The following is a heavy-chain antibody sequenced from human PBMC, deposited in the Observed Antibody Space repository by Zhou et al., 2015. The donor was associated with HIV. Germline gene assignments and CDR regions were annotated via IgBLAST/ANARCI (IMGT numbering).Heavy chain of an antibody. CDR2: IIPMFHTP. CDR1: GGTFNAFA. CDR3: AVTPTPRAEITEAGKFYFFEMDV. D-gene: IGHD6-19*01. J-gene: IGHJ6*02. V-gene: IGHV1-69*01. Sequence: QVQLVQSGAEVKKPGSSVKVSCKASGGTFNAFAIAWVRQAPGKGLEWMGGIIPMFHTPNYAQRFQGRLTIIADESTTTVHMELSGLRSEDTAIYYCAVTPTPRAEITEAGKFYFFEMDVWGPGTTVSVSS.